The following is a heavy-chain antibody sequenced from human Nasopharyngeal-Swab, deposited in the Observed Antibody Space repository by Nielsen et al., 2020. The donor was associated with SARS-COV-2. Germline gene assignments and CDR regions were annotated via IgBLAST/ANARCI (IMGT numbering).Heavy chain of an antibody. CDR1: GGSFSGYY. V-gene: IGHV4-34*01. D-gene: IGHD5-12*01. CDR3: AQSLGGYDLGPFDY. Sequence: GSLRLSCAVYGGSFSGYYWSWIRQPPGKGLEWIGEINHSGSANYNPSLKSRVTISVDTSKNQFSVKLTSVTAADTAVYYCAQSLGGYDLGPFDYWGQGTLVTVSS. J-gene: IGHJ4*02. CDR2: INHSGSA.